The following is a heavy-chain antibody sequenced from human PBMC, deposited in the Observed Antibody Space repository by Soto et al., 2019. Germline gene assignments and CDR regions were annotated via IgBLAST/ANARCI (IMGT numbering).Heavy chain of an antibody. CDR1: GFTFSIYG. J-gene: IGHJ4*02. D-gene: IGHD6-19*01. CDR3: AKGMYSSGWYFDY. Sequence: QVQLLDSGGGVVQPGRSLRLSCAASGFTFSIYGMHWVRQAPGKGLEWGAIISYDGSHKYYGDSVKGRFNISRDNSKNTLYLQMNNLRPGDTAVYYCAKGMYSSGWYFDYWGQGTLVTVSS. CDR2: ISYDGSHK. V-gene: IGHV3-30*18.